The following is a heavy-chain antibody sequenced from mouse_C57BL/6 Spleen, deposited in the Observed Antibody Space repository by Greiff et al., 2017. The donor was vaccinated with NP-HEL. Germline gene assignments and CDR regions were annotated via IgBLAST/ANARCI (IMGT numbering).Heavy chain of an antibody. Sequence: EVQLQQSGAELVRPGASVKLSCTASGFNIKDDYMHWVKQRPEQGLEWIGWIDPENGDTEYASKFQGKATITADTSSNTAYLQLSSLTSEDTAVYYCTRQLRLRWFAYWGQGTLVTVSA. CDR3: TRQLRLRWFAY. CDR1: GFNIKDDY. J-gene: IGHJ3*01. D-gene: IGHD3-2*02. CDR2: IDPENGDT. V-gene: IGHV14-4*01.